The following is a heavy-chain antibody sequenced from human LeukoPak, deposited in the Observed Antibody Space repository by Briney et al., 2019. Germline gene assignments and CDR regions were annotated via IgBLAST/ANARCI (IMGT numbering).Heavy chain of an antibody. CDR2: IYWNDDK. J-gene: IGHJ3*02. CDR1: GFSLSTSGVG. V-gene: IGHV2-5*01. D-gene: IGHD3-22*01. Sequence: ESGPTLVKPTQTLTLTCTFSGFSLSTSGVGVGWIRQPPGKALEWLALIYWNDDKRYSPSLKSRLTITKDTSKNQVVLTMTNMDPVDTVTFYCAHRRNYYDTGAFDIWGQGTMVTVSS. CDR3: AHRRNYYDTGAFDI.